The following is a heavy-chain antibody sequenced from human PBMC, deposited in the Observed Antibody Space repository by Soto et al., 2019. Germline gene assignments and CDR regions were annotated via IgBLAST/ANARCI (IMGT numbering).Heavy chain of an antibody. CDR2: INPGGGNT. CDR3: ARDAVWSRTDYFDY. Sequence: ASVKVSCKASGYTFASYYRHGLRQAPGQGLEWMGIINPGGGNTNYAQKFQGRVTMTRDTSTSTVSMELSSLRSEDTAVYYCARDAVWSRTDYFDYGGQGTLVTVS. V-gene: IGHV1-46*01. CDR1: GYTFASYY. J-gene: IGHJ4*02. D-gene: IGHD3-3*01.